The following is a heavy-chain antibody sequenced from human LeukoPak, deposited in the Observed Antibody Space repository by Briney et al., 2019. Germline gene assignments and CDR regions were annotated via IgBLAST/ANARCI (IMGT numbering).Heavy chain of an antibody. Sequence: SETLSLTCAVYGGSFSGYYWSWIRQHPGKGLEWIGYIYYSGSTYYNPSLKSRVTISVDTSKNQFSLKLSPVTAADTAVYYCARDGTHYYYYGMDVWGQGTTVTVSS. CDR3: ARDGTHYYYYGMDV. J-gene: IGHJ6*02. CDR2: IYYSGST. D-gene: IGHD6-13*01. V-gene: IGHV4-31*11. CDR1: GGSFSGYY.